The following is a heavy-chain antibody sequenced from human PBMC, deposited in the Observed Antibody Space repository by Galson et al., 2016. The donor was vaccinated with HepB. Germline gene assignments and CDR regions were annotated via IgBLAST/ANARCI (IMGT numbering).Heavy chain of an antibody. V-gene: IGHV3-30*18. CDR2: ISYDGSNK. D-gene: IGHD5-18*01. CDR3: AKDHGYSYGYLAY. CDR1: GFTFSTYG. J-gene: IGHJ4*02. Sequence: SLRLSCAASGFTFSTYGMHWVRQAPGKGLDWVAVISYDGSNKYYADSVKGRFTISRENSKNTLYLQMNSLRAEDTAVYYCAKDHGYSYGYLAYWGQGTLVTVSS.